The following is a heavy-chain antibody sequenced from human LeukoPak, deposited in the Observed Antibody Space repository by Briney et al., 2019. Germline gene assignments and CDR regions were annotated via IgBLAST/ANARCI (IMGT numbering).Heavy chain of an antibody. CDR1: GFTFSSHG. Sequence: GGSLRLSCAASGFTFSSHGMHWVRQAPGKGLEWVAVISYDGSDTYYADSVKGRFTISRDNSKNTLYLQMNSLRAQDTAVYYCAKYDYGGNPNEYYFDYWGQGTLVTVSS. CDR2: ISYDGSDT. V-gene: IGHV3-30*18. D-gene: IGHD4-23*01. J-gene: IGHJ4*02. CDR3: AKYDYGGNPNEYYFDY.